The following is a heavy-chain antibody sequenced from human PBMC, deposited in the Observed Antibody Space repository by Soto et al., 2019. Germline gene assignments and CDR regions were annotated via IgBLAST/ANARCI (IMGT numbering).Heavy chain of an antibody. Sequence: QVQLVESGGGVVQPGRSLRLSCAASGFTFSSYAMHWVRQAPGKGLEWVAVIPYDGSNKYYADSVKGRVTISRDNSKNTLYLQMNSLRAEDTAVYYCERARLIAAAGDYWGQGTLVTVSS. D-gene: IGHD6-13*01. CDR2: IPYDGSNK. J-gene: IGHJ4*02. CDR3: ERARLIAAAGDY. V-gene: IGHV3-30-3*01. CDR1: GFTFSSYA.